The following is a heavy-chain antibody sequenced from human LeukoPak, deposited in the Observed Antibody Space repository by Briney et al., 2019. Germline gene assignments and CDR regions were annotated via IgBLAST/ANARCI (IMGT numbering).Heavy chain of an antibody. D-gene: IGHD6-19*01. J-gene: IGHJ4*02. CDR2: TSSGGGNK. CDR1: GFTFSSYG. Sequence: PGGSLRLSCAASGFTFSSYGMHWVRQAAGKGLEWVAVTSSGGGNKYYADSVKGRFTISRDNSKNTLYLQMNSLRVEDTAVYYCAKSDISGWTVVGLWGQGTLVTVPS. V-gene: IGHV3-30*18. CDR3: AKSDISGWTVVGL.